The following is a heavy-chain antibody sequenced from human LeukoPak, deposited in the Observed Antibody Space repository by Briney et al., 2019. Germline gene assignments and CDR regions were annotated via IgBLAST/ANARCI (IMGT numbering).Heavy chain of an antibody. CDR1: GYTFTGYY. CDR2: INPNSGGT. V-gene: IGHV1-2*02. D-gene: IGHD3-22*01. CDR3: ARNTGTYDSSGYYYYYGMDV. Sequence: ASVKVSCKASGYTFTGYYMHWVRQAPGQGLEWMGWINPNSGGTNYAQKFQGRVTMTRDTSISTAYMELSRLRSDDTAVYYCARNTGTYDSSGYYYYYGMDVWGQGTTVTVSS. J-gene: IGHJ6*02.